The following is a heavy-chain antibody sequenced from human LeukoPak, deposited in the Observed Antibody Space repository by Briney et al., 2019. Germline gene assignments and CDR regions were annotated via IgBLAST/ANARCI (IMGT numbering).Heavy chain of an antibody. Sequence: SETLSLTCTVSGGSISSSSYYWGWIRQPPGKGLEWIGSIYYSGSTYYNPSLKSRVTISVDTSKNQFSLKLSSVTAADTAVYYCARDPDCSSTSCRGSYFDYWGQGTLVTVSS. CDR1: GGSISSSSYY. CDR3: ARDPDCSSTSCRGSYFDY. CDR2: IYYSGST. J-gene: IGHJ4*02. V-gene: IGHV4-39*07. D-gene: IGHD2-2*01.